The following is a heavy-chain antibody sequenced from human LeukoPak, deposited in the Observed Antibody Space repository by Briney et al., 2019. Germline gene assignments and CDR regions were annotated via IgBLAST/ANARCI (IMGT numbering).Heavy chain of an antibody. CDR1: GFTFSSYE. D-gene: IGHD2-15*01. CDR2: ISSSGSTI. Sequence: GGSLRLSCAASGFTFSSYEMNWVRQAPGKGLEWVSYISSSGSTIYYADSVKGRFTISRDNSKNTLYLQMNSLRAGDTAIYYCAKSGLIRFDYWGQGTLVTVSS. CDR3: AKSGLIRFDY. J-gene: IGHJ4*02. V-gene: IGHV3-48*03.